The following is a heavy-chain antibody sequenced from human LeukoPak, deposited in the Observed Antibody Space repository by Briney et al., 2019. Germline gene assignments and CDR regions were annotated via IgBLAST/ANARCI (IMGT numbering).Heavy chain of an antibody. CDR3: ARGPNYYDSSGYYGN. D-gene: IGHD3-22*01. CDR2: INPNSGGT. Sequence: ASVKVPCKASGYTFTGYYMHWVRQAPGQGLEWMGWINPNSGGTNYAQKFQGRVTITRDTSISTAYMELSRLRSDDTAVYYCARGPNYYDSSGYYGNWGQGTLVTVSS. CDR1: GYTFTGYY. V-gene: IGHV1-2*02. J-gene: IGHJ4*02.